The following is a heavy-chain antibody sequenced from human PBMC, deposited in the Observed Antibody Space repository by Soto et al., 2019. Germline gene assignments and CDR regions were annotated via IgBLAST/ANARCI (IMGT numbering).Heavy chain of an antibody. CDR3: ARDTSGWFGELLSRRPVSLGGAPLFDY. CDR1: GFTFSSYS. J-gene: IGHJ4*02. V-gene: IGHV3-21*01. CDR2: ISSSSSYI. D-gene: IGHD3-10*01. Sequence: GGSLRLSCAASGFTFSSYSMNWVRQAPGKGLEWVSSISSSSSYIYYADSVKGRFTISRDNAKNSLYLQMNSLRAEDTAVYYCARDTSGWFGELLSRRPVSLGGAPLFDYWGQGTLVTVSS.